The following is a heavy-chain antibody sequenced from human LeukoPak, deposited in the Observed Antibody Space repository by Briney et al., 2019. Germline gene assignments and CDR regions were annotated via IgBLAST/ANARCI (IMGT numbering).Heavy chain of an antibody. CDR2: ISAYNGNT. CDR3: ARKYYDFWSGYYYFDY. CDR1: GYTFTSYG. V-gene: IGHV1-18*01. Sequence: ASVKVSCKASGYTFTSYGISWVRQAPGQGLEWMGWISAYNGNTNYAQKLQGRVTMTTDTSTSTAYMELRSLRSDDTAVYYCARKYYDFWSGYYYFDYWGQGTLVTVSS. J-gene: IGHJ4*02. D-gene: IGHD3-3*01.